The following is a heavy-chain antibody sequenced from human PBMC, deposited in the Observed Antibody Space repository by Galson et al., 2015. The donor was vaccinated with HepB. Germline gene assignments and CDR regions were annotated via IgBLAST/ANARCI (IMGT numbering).Heavy chain of an antibody. D-gene: IGHD3-22*01. CDR3: AAVEPSSGYSPHSQNWFDP. Sequence: SVKVSCKASGFTFTSSAVQWVRQARGQRLEWVGWIVVGSGNTNYAQKFQERVTITRDMSTSTAYMELSSLRSEDTAVYYCAAVEPSSGYSPHSQNWFDPWGQGTLVTVSP. CDR2: IVVGSGNT. CDR1: GFTFTSSA. V-gene: IGHV1-58*01. J-gene: IGHJ5*02.